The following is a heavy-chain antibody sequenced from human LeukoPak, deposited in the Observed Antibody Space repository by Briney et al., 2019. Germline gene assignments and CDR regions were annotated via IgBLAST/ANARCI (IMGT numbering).Heavy chain of an antibody. CDR1: GFTFSNYW. V-gene: IGHV3-74*01. CDR2: INSDGRST. CDR3: ARGYCDSSGYYLIDY. Sequence: GGSLRLSCAASGFTFSNYWMHWVRQAPGKGLVWVSRINSDGRSTSYADSVKGRFTISRDNAKNTLYLQINSLRAEDTAVYYCARGYCDSSGYYLIDYWGQGTLVTVSS. J-gene: IGHJ4*02. D-gene: IGHD3-22*01.